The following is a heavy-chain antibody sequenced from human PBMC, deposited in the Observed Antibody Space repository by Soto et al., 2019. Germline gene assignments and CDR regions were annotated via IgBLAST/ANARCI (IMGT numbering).Heavy chain of an antibody. Sequence: PSETLSLTCSVSGGTINSGGYYWSWIRQHPGKGLEWIGYIYYSGSTYYNPSLKSRATISVDTSKNQFSLKLSSVTAADTAVYYCARESSSGWEWFDPWGQGTLVTVSS. V-gene: IGHV4-31*03. CDR1: GGTINSGGYY. D-gene: IGHD6-19*01. CDR3: ARESSSGWEWFDP. CDR2: IYYSGST. J-gene: IGHJ5*02.